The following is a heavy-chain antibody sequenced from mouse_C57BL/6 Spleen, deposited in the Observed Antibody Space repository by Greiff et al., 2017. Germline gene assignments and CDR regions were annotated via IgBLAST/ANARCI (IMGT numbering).Heavy chain of an antibody. D-gene: IGHD2-4*01. CDR1: GYTFTSYT. V-gene: IGHV1-4*01. CDR2: INPSSGYT. J-gene: IGHJ3*01. CDR3: ARSYYDYDGKAFAY. Sequence: QVHVKQSGAELARPGASVKMSCKASGYTFTSYTMHWVKQRPGQGLEWIGYINPSSGYTKYNQKFKDKATLTADKSSSTAYMQLSSLTSEDSAVYYCARSYYDYDGKAFAYWGQGTLVTVSA.